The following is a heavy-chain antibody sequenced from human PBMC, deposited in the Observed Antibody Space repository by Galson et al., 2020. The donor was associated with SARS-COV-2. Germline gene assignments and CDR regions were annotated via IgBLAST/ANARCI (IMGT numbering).Heavy chain of an antibody. D-gene: IGHD2-21*01. V-gene: IGHV4-30-2*01. CDR1: GASISGGRSS. CDR2: ISHNGGT. CDR3: VRLHDGEVAPEAVDV. Sequence: SETLSLTCAISGASISGGRSSWNWIRQPPGKALEWIGYISHNGGTYYNPSLKSRVTISADTSQSQFSLNLSSVTASDTAVYYCVRLHDGEVAPEAVDVVGHGTGVTVSS. J-gene: IGHJ3*01.